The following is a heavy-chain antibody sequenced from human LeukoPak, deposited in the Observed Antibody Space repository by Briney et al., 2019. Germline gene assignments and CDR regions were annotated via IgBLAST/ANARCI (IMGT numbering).Heavy chain of an antibody. J-gene: IGHJ3*02. CDR1: GGTFSSYA. CDR2: IIPIFGTA. CDR3: ARGRSGVRFLEWLDAFDI. D-gene: IGHD3-3*01. Sequence: SVTVSCKASGGTFSSYAISWVRQAPGQGLEWMGGIIPIFGTANYAQKFQGRVTITTDESTSTAYMELSSLRSEDTAVYYCARGRSGVRFLEWLDAFDIWGQGTMVTVSS. V-gene: IGHV1-69*05.